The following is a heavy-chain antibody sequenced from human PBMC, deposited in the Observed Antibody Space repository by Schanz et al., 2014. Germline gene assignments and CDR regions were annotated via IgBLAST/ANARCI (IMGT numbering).Heavy chain of an antibody. D-gene: IGHD2-2*01. Sequence: VQLVESGGGLVKPGGSLRLSCAASGFTFSDYYMTWIRQAPGKGLEWVSDISDSGDSTHYADSVKGRFTISRDNAKNSLFLQINSLSAEDTAVYYCAKVAPAATYLDSWGLGTLVTVSS. V-gene: IGHV3-11*01. J-gene: IGHJ4*02. CDR2: ISDSGDST. CDR1: GFTFSDYY. CDR3: AKVAPAATYLDS.